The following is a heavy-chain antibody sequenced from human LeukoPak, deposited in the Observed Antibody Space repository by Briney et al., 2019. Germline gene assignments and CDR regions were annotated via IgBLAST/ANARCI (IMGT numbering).Heavy chain of an antibody. V-gene: IGHV1-18*04. D-gene: IGHD1/OR15-1a*01. CDR1: GYTFTSYY. J-gene: IGHJ6*03. CDR2: ISAHMGNA. CDR3: AREEQFYYMDV. Sequence: ASVKVSCKASGYTFTSYYMHWVRQAPGQGLEWMGWISAHMGNANYAQKFLGRVTMTTDTSTNTAYMELRSLRSDDTAVYYCAREEQFYYMDVWGKGTTVTVSS.